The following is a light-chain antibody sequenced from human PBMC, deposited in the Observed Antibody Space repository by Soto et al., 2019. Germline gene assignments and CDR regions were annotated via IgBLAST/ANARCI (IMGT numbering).Light chain of an antibody. Sequence: ETVLTQSPGTLSLSPGERATLSCRASQTIRSNYLAWYRQTPGQAPRLLIYGASNRATGIADRFSGSGSGTDFPPIFSSLKPENFALYSCQQYGSSPWIFGQGTKVEIK. CDR1: QTIRSNY. V-gene: IGKV3-20*01. CDR3: QQYGSSPWI. J-gene: IGKJ1*01. CDR2: GAS.